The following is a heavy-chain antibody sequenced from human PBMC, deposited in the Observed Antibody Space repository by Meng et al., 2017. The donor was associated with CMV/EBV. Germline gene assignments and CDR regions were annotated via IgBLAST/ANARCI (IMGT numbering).Heavy chain of an antibody. V-gene: IGHV3-66*02. CDR2: IYSGGTT. D-gene: IGHD6-25*01. CDR1: GSTASSNY. J-gene: IGHJ4*02. CDR3: AREIGTAAGRFDY. Sequence: GGFLRLSCAASGSTASSNYMDWVPQAPGKGLEWVSVIYSGGTTKYADSVKGRFIISRENSKNTLSLQVNSLRPEDTAVYYCAREIGTAAGRFDYWGQGSLVTVSS.